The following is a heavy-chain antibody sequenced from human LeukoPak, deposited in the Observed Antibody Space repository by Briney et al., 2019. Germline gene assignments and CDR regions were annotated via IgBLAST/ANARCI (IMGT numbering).Heavy chain of an antibody. Sequence: GGSLRLSCAASGFTFSSYTTSWVRQAPGKGLEWVSAISGSGGRTYYADSVKGRFTISRDNSKNTLYLQMNSLRAEDTAVYYCAPGGPGYYFDYWGQGTLVTVSS. CDR3: APGGPGYYFDY. CDR2: ISGSGGRT. V-gene: IGHV3-23*01. CDR1: GFTFSSYT. J-gene: IGHJ4*02. D-gene: IGHD3-10*01.